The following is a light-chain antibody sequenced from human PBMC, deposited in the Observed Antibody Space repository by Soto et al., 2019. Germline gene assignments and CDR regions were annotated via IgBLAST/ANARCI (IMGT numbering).Light chain of an antibody. J-gene: IGLJ1*01. CDR2: DVS. Sequence: QSALTQPPSVSGSPGQSVAISSTGTSSDVGGSNGVSWYQQPPGTAPKLMIYDVSNRPSGVPDRFSGSKSGNTASLTISGLQAEDEGDYYCSSYTSSSTYVFGTGTKVTVL. V-gene: IGLV2-18*02. CDR3: SSYTSSSTYV. CDR1: SSDVGGSNG.